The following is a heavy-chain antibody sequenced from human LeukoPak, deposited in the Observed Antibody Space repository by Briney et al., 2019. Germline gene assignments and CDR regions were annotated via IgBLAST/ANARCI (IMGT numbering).Heavy chain of an antibody. J-gene: IGHJ1*01. CDR2: ITTNGGMT. Sequence: PGGSLRLSRAASGFTFASYGMSWVRPAPGKGLEWVSFITTNGGMTSYADSVEGRFTISRDNPRNTLYMQMNSLRDEDTAVYYCAIMHGYYDGTGYWVQWGQGTLVTVSS. V-gene: IGHV3-23*01. D-gene: IGHD3-22*01. CDR3: AIMHGYYDGTGYWVQ. CDR1: GFTFASYG.